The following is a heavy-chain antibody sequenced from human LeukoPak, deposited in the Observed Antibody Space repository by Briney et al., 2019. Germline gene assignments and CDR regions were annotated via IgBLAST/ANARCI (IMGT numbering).Heavy chain of an antibody. CDR3: AKANYDILTGYPDY. CDR1: GFTFSSYS. D-gene: IGHD3-9*01. V-gene: IGHV3-48*04. J-gene: IGHJ4*02. CDR2: ISSSSSTI. Sequence: GGSLRLSCAASGFTFSSYSMNWVRQAPGKGLEWVSYISSSSSTIYYADSVKGRFTISRDNAKNSLYLQMNSLRAEDTALYYCAKANYDILTGYPDYWGQGTLVTVSS.